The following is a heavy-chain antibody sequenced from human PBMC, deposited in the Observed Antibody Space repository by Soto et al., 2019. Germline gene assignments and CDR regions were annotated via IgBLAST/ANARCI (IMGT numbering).Heavy chain of an antibody. CDR3: ARGEGDSIYYYYYGMDV. CDR1: GYTFTGYY. CDR2: INPNSGGT. V-gene: IGHV1-2*04. D-gene: IGHD2-21*02. J-gene: IGHJ6*02. Sequence: QVQLVQSGAEVKKPGASVKVSCKASGYTFTGYYMHWVRQAPGQGLEWMGWINPNSGGTNYAQKFQGWVTMTRDTSISTAYMELSRLRSDDTAVHYCARGEGDSIYYYYYGMDVWGQGTTVTVSS.